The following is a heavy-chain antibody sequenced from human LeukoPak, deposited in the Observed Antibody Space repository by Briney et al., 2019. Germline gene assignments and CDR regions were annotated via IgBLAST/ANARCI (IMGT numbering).Heavy chain of an antibody. V-gene: IGHV3-53*01. CDR3: AREGGHYSSTNCYEGYFDY. CDR2: IYSGGTT. Sequence: GGSLRLSCAASGFTFSSYSMNWVRQAPGKGLEWVSVIYSGGTTYYADSMKGRFTISRDNSKNTLYLQMNSLRAEDTAVYYCAREGGHYSSTNCYEGYFDYWGQGTLVTVSS. CDR1: GFTFSSYS. D-gene: IGHD2-2*01. J-gene: IGHJ4*02.